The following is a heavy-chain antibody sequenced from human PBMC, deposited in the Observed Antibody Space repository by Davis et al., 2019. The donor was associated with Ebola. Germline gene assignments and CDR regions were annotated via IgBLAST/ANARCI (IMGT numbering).Heavy chain of an antibody. Sequence: GESLKISCAASGFTFSSYAMSWVRQAPGKGLEWVAVISYDGSNKYYADSVKGRFTISRDNSKNTLYLQMNSLRAEDTAVYYCAKDNNLSYWGQGTLVTVSS. CDR3: AKDNNLSY. V-gene: IGHV3-30*18. J-gene: IGHJ4*02. D-gene: IGHD1/OR15-1a*01. CDR1: GFTFSSYA. CDR2: ISYDGSNK.